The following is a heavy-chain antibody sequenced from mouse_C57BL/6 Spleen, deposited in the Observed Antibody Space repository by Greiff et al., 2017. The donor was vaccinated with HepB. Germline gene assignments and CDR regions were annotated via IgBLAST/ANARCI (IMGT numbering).Heavy chain of an antibody. D-gene: IGHD2-3*01. CDR3: ARDGYYSYYYAMDY. CDR1: GFSLTSYG. V-gene: IGHV2-6*03. J-gene: IGHJ4*01. Sequence: VQVVESGPGLVAPSQSLSITCTVSGFSLTSYGVHWVRQPPGKGLEWLVVIWSDGSTTYNSALKSRLSISKDNSKSQVFLKMNSLQTDDTAMYYCARDGYYSYYYAMDYWGQGTSVTVSS. CDR2: IWSDGST.